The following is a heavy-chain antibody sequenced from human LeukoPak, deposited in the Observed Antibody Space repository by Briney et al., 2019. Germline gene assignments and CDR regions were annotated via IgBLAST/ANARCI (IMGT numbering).Heavy chain of an antibody. V-gene: IGHV3-23*01. CDR1: GFTFSSYG. J-gene: IGHJ4*02. D-gene: IGHD4-11*01. Sequence: PGGSLRLSCAASGFTFSSYGMSWVRQAPGKGLEWVSGISGSGGSTYYADSVKGRFTISRDNSKTTMFLQMNSLRVEDTALYYCARGARLQPMGEFWGQGTLVTVSS. CDR3: ARGARLQPMGEF. CDR2: ISGSGGST.